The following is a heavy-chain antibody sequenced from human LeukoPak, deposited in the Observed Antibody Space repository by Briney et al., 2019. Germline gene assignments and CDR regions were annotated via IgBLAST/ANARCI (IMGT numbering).Heavy chain of an antibody. J-gene: IGHJ6*03. CDR3: ARRTRGGGEPYYYYYMDV. D-gene: IGHD3-10*01. V-gene: IGHV4-39*01. Sequence: PSETLSLTCTVSGVSISSSNYYWVWMRQPPGKGLEWIGSVYYSGSSQYNPSLKSQVTISVDTFNNQSSLKLSSVAAADTAVYFCARRTRGGGEPYYYYYMDVWGKGTTVTVSS. CDR2: VYYSGSS. CDR1: GVSISSSNYY.